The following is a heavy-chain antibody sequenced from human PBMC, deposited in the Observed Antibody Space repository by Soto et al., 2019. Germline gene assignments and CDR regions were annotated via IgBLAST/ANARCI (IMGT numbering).Heavy chain of an antibody. D-gene: IGHD2-15*01. V-gene: IGHV4-61*01. Sequence: SETLSLTCTVSGGSVSSASYYWSWIRQPPGKGLEWIGYIYYSGSTNYNPSLKSRVTISVDTSKNQFSLKLSSVTAADTAVYYCARVSVAATLLWWFDPWGQGTLVTVSS. CDR1: GGSVSSASYY. CDR2: IYYSGST. J-gene: IGHJ5*02. CDR3: ARVSVAATLLWWFDP.